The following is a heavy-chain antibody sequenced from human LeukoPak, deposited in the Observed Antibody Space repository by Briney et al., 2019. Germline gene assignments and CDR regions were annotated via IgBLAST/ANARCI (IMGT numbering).Heavy chain of an antibody. CDR1: GFTFSNFS. Sequence: GGSLRLSCAASGFTFSNFSMNWVRQAPGKGLEWVSSISGSFTFTYYTDSLKGRFTIPRDNAKNSLYLQMNSLRAEDTAVYYCARFLEITMVRGVTHDAFDIWGQGTMVTVSS. CDR2: ISGSFTFT. J-gene: IGHJ3*02. CDR3: ARFLEITMVRGVTHDAFDI. D-gene: IGHD3-10*01. V-gene: IGHV3-21*01.